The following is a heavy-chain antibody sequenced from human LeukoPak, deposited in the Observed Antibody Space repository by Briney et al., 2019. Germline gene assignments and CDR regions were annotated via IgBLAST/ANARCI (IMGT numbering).Heavy chain of an antibody. CDR3: AKGNDVVVAATPVY. Sequence: GGSLRLSCAASGFTFSKAWMIWVRQAPGKGLEWVSGISWNSGSIGYADSVKGRFTISRDNAKNSLYLQMNSLRAEDTALYYCAKGNDVVVAATPVYWGQGTLVTVSS. D-gene: IGHD2-15*01. CDR2: ISWNSGSI. V-gene: IGHV3-9*01. J-gene: IGHJ4*02. CDR1: GFTFSKAW.